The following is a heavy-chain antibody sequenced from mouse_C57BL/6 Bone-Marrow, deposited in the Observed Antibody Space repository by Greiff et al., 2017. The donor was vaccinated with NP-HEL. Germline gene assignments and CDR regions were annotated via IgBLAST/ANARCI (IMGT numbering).Heavy chain of an antibody. CDR1: GYSITSDY. V-gene: IGHV3-8*01. Sequence: EVQLVESGPGLAKPSQTLSLTCSVTGYSITSDYWNWIRKFPGNKLEYMGYISYSGSTYYNPSLKSRISITRDTSKNQYYLPLTSVTTEDTATYYCARSPLWLRRNYYAMDYWGQGTSVTVSS. CDR3: ARSPLWLRRNYYAMDY. CDR2: ISYSGST. J-gene: IGHJ4*01. D-gene: IGHD2-2*01.